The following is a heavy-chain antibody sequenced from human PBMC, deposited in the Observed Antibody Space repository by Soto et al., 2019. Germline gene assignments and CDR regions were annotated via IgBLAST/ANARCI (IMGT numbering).Heavy chain of an antibody. CDR3: ARGTDYGDYSDDY. CDR1: GGSISSYY. Sequence: ETLSLTCTVSGGSISSYYWSWIRQPPGKGLEWIGYIYYSGSTNYNPSLKSRVTISVDTSKNQFSLKLSSVTAADTAVYYCARGTDYGDYSDDYWGQGTLVTVSS. J-gene: IGHJ4*02. V-gene: IGHV4-59*01. D-gene: IGHD4-17*01. CDR2: IYYSGST.